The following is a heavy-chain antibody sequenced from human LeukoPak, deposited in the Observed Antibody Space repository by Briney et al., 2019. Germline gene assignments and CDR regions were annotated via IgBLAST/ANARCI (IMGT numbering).Heavy chain of an antibody. CDR3: AREKNIYGDYDKGSNYYYYGMDV. D-gene: IGHD4-17*01. J-gene: IGHJ6*02. CDR2: IEPSGSET. Sequence: GGSLRLSCAASGFTFSTYWMTWVRQAPGEGLEWVANIEPSGSETYYVDPVKGRFTISRDNAKNLVSLQMNSLRAEDTAVYYCAREKNIYGDYDKGSNYYYYGMDVWGQGTTVTVSS. CDR1: GFTFSTYW. V-gene: IGHV3-7*01.